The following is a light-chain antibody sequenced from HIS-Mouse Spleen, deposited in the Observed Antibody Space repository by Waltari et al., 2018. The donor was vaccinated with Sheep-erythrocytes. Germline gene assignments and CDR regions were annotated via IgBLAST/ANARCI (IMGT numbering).Light chain of an antibody. Sequence: EIVMTQSPATLSLSPGERATLSRRASQSVNSSNLSWYQQKPGQAPRLLIYGASTRATGIPARFSGSGSGTDFTLTISSLQPEDFAVYYCQQDYNLRTFGQGTKVEI. J-gene: IGKJ1*01. CDR1: QSVNSSN. V-gene: IGKV3D-7*01. CDR3: QQDYNLRT. CDR2: GAS.